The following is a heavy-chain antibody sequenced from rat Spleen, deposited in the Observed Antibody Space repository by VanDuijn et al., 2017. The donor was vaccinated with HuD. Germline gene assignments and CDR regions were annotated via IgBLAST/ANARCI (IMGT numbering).Heavy chain of an antibody. D-gene: IGHD1-1*01. J-gene: IGHJ2*01. CDR2: IRTKSNNYAT. Sequence: VKLVESGGGLVQSGRSLKLSCAASGFTFSNAAMYWVRQAPGKGLEWVARIRTKSNNYATYYADSVKGRFTISRDDSKSMVYLQMDNLKTEDTAMYYCTAVGEDWGQGVMVTVSS. V-gene: IGHV10-5*01. CDR1: GFTFSNAA. CDR3: TAVGED.